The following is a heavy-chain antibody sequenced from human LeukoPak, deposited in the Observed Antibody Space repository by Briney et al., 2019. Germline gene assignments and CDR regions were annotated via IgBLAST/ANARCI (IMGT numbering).Heavy chain of an antibody. D-gene: IGHD2-2*01. CDR1: GGSISSGDYY. J-gene: IGHJ5*01. CDR3: ARGMCCSSSCYSTFIGNWFAS. Sequence: PSQTLSLTCSVSGGSISSGDYYWSWIRQPPGKGLEWIGYIYYSGSTYYSPSLKSRLTISLDTSKSQFSLKLSSVTAADTAMYDCARGMCCSSSCYSTFIGNWFASWGQGTLVTVSS. V-gene: IGHV4-30-4*08. CDR2: IYYSGST.